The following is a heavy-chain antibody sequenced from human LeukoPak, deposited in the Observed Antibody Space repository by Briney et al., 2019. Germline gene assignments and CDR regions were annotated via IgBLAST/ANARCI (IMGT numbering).Heavy chain of an antibody. J-gene: IGHJ4*02. D-gene: IGHD3-10*01. CDR3: ARGTYYYGSGSYPF. Sequence: GASVKVSCKASGYTFTSYDINWVRQATGQGLEWMGWMNPNSGNTGYAQKFQGRVTMTRNTSINTAYMELSSLRSEDTAVYYCARGTYYYGSGSYPFWGQGTLVTVSS. V-gene: IGHV1-8*01. CDR2: MNPNSGNT. CDR1: GYTFTSYD.